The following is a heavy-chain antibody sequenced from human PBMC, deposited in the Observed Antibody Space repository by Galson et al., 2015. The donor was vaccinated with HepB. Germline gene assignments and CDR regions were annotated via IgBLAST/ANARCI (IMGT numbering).Heavy chain of an antibody. CDR2: INPDGSEK. Sequence: SLRLSCAASEFTFSSYWMNWVRQAPGKGLEWVANINPDGSEKYYVASLKGRFTISRDNAKNSLYLQMDSLRAEDTAVYYCARRNSLVRGIITKPDYYYGMYVWGQGTTVTVAS. V-gene: IGHV3-7*03. CDR1: EFTFSSYW. CDR3: ARRNSLVRGIITKPDYYYGMYV. J-gene: IGHJ6*02. D-gene: IGHD3-10*01.